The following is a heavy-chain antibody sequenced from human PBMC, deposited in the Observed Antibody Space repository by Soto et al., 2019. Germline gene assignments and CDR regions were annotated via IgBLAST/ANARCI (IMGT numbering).Heavy chain of an antibody. CDR3: AKDHDYYDSSGDAFDT. D-gene: IGHD3-22*01. CDR2: ISYDGSNK. V-gene: IGHV3-30*18. CDR1: GFTFSSYG. J-gene: IGHJ3*02. Sequence: QVQLVESGGGVVQPGRSLRLSCAASGFTFSSYGMHWVRQAPGKGLEWVAVISYDGSNKYYADSVKGRFTISRDNSKNTLYLQMNSLRAEDTAVYYCAKDHDYYDSSGDAFDTWGQGTMVTVSS.